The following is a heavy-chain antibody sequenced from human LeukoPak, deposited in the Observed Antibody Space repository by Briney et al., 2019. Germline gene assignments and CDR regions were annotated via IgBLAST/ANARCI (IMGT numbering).Heavy chain of an antibody. D-gene: IGHD3-10*01. Sequence: PGGSLRLSCAASGFTFSSYWMHWVRQAPGKGLVWVSRIKSDGSDTTYADSVKGRFTISRDNAKNTLYLQMNSLRAEDTAVYYCAKNGPGLDYFDYWGQGTLVTVSS. CDR1: GFTFSSYW. CDR2: IKSDGSDT. CDR3: AKNGPGLDYFDY. V-gene: IGHV3-74*01. J-gene: IGHJ4*02.